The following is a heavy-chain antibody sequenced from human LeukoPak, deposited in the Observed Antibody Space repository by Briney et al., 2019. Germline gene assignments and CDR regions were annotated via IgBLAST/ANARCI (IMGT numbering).Heavy chain of an antibody. D-gene: IGHD4-11*01. CDR2: VSGGAGGT. CDR3: AKHQLQSTVLFDY. V-gene: IGHV3-23*01. J-gene: IGHJ4*02. CDR1: AFTFSSFV. Sequence: GGSLRLSCAVSAFTFSSFVMSWVRQAPGKGLEWLSTVSGGAGGTSYADSVKGRFTISRDNSKNTLFLQMNSLRAEDTAVYYCAKHQLQSTVLFDYWGQGTLVTVSS.